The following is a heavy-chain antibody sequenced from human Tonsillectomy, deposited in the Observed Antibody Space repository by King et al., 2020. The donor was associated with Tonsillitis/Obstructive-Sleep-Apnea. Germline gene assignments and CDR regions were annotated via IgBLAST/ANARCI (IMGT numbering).Heavy chain of an antibody. Sequence: VQLVESGGGLVEPGGSLRLPCAASGFSFRNAWMTWVRQAPGKGLEWVGRVKSKADGGTTDYAAPVKGRFTISRNDSENTLYLEMNSLKSEDTAIYYCTTGDESDTYGDGSEYLQHWGPGTLVTVSS. D-gene: IGHD4-17*01. V-gene: IGHV3-15*01. J-gene: IGHJ1*01. CDR3: TTGDESDTYGDGSEYLQH. CDR1: GFSFRNAW. CDR2: VKSKADGGTT.